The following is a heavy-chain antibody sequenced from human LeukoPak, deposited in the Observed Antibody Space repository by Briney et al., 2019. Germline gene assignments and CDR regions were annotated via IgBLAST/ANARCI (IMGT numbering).Heavy chain of an antibody. J-gene: IGHJ4*02. V-gene: IGHV3-20*04. CDR3: GSLEQYDKFDY. CDR2: ISWTGRNT. CDR1: GFSFVGYY. Sequence: AGSLRLFCAASGFSFVGYYLNWLRQPPGRKLEWGFGISWTGRNTAYDESLKGRVTISGDNSKNYLYLQMSCLTAADTAFYYCGSLEQYDKFDYWGQGTLVTVSS. D-gene: IGHD3-22*01.